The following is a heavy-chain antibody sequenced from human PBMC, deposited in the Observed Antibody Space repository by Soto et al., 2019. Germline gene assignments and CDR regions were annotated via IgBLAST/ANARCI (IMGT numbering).Heavy chain of an antibody. CDR1: GGTFSSYA. V-gene: IGHV1-69*06. CDR3: ARVIYYDSSGLSAFDL. J-gene: IGHJ3*01. Sequence: SVKVSCKASGGTFSSYAISWVRQAPGQGLEWVGGIIPIFGTTNYAQKYQGRVTITADKSTNTAYMEVSSLRSEDTAVYYCARVIYYDSSGLSAFDLWGQGTMVTVSS. D-gene: IGHD3-22*01. CDR2: IIPIFGTT.